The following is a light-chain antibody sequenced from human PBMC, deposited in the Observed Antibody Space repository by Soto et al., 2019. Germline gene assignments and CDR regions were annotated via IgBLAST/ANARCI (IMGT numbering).Light chain of an antibody. CDR1: SSDIGGYDY. CDR2: GVS. CDR3: DSYTSSSTYV. Sequence: AILTQPGTVSGSPGQSITISSNGTSSDIGGYDYVSWYQQHPGKAPKLIIYGVSKRPSGVSDRFSGSKSGNTASLTISGLQAEDEADYYCDSYTSSSTYVFGSGTKVTV. J-gene: IGLJ1*01. V-gene: IGLV2-14*01.